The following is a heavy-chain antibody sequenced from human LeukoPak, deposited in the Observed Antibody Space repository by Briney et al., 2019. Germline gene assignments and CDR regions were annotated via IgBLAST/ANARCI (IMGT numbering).Heavy chain of an antibody. J-gene: IGHJ4*02. CDR1: GFTFSSYA. CDR3: ARMSGSGWCFDY. Sequence: GGSLRLSCAASGFTFSSYAMHWVRQAPGKGLEYVSAISRNGASTYYANSVKGRFTISRDNSKNTLYLQMGSLRGEDMAVYYCARMSGSGWCFDYWGEGTLVTVSS. V-gene: IGHV3-64*01. CDR2: ISRNGAST. D-gene: IGHD6-19*01.